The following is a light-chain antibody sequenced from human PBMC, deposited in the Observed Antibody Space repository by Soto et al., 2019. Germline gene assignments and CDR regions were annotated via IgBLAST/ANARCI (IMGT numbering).Light chain of an antibody. CDR1: QSVASSY. CDR2: SAS. J-gene: IGKJ3*01. CDR3: QQRSNWPPFT. Sequence: EVVLTQSPGTLSLSPGERVTLSCRASQSVASSYLAWYQQKPGRAPRLLFYSASSRATGIPDRFSGSGSGTDFTLTISRLEPEDFAVYYCQQRSNWPPFTFGPGTKVDIK. V-gene: IGKV3D-20*02.